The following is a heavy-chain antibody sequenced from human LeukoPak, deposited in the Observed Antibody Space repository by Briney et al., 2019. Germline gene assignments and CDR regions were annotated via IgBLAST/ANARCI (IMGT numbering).Heavy chain of an antibody. CDR1: GFTFSSYS. CDR2: IRYDGSIK. J-gene: IGHJ3*02. CDR3: AKFDI. Sequence: GGSLRLPCAASGFTFSSYSMNWVRQAPGKGLEWLAFIRYDGSIKYYADSVKGRLTISRDNSRTTLYLQIDGLRAEDTAVYYCAKFDIWGQGTMVTVSS. V-gene: IGHV3-30*02.